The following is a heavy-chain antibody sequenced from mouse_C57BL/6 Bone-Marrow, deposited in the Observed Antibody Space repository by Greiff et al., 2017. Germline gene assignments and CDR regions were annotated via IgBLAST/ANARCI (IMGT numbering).Heavy chain of an antibody. J-gene: IGHJ2*01. CDR1: GYTFTSYW. CDR3: ARWGYYGSSSYYFDY. D-gene: IGHD1-1*01. Sequence: QVQLQQPGAELVKPGASVKLSCKASGYTFTSYWMQWVKQRPGQGLEWIGEIDPSDSYTNYNQKFKGKATLTVDTSSSTAYMQLSSLTSEDSAVYYCARWGYYGSSSYYFDYWGQGTTLTGSA. CDR2: IDPSDSYT. V-gene: IGHV1-50*01.